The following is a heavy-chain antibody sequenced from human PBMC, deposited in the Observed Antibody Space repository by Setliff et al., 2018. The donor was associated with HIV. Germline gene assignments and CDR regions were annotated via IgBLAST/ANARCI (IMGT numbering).Heavy chain of an antibody. J-gene: IGHJ1*01. CDR2: IT. CDR3: ARGGYSYGFGRHRAYFQY. Sequence: PSETLSLTCTVSGGSISSYYWSWIRQPAGKGLEWITRITNYNPSLKSRVTMSVDTSKNQLSLNLTSVTAADTAVFYCARGGYSYGFGRHRAYFQYWGQGTQVTVSS. CDR1: GGSISSYY. D-gene: IGHD5-18*01. V-gene: IGHV4-4*07.